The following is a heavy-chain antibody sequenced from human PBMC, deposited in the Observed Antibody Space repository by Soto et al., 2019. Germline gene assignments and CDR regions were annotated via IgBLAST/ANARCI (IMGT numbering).Heavy chain of an antibody. V-gene: IGHV1-18*04. CDR1: GYTFTNYG. J-gene: IGHJ4*02. CDR2: ISTYNGDT. Sequence: ASVKFSCKASGYTFTNYGILWLRQAPGQGLEWMGWISTYNGDTAYAQKIQDRVTLTRDISTSTAYMELRSLGSDDTAIYYCAILPHDTYEYDYWGQGTPVTVSS. CDR3: AILPHDTYEYDY. D-gene: IGHD3-9*01.